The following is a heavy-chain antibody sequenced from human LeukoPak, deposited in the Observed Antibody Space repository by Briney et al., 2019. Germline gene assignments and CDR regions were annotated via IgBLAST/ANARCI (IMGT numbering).Heavy chain of an antibody. D-gene: IGHD5-24*01. J-gene: IGHJ4*02. Sequence: ASVKVSCKASGYTFTGHYIHWVRRAPGQGLEWMGWIKSNSGGTNYAQKFQGRVTMTRDTSISTAYMELSRLRSDDTAVYYCAKSGYSRFDYWGQGTLVTVSS. CDR3: AKSGYSRFDY. CDR2: IKSNSGGT. CDR1: GYTFTGHY. V-gene: IGHV1-2*02.